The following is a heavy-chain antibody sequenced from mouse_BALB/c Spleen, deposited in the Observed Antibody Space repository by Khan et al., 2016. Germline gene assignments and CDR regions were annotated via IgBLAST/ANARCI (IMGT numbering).Heavy chain of an antibody. CDR2: INTNTGET. CDR3: ATGITTVIVTGMHH. V-gene: IGHV9-3-1*01. D-gene: IGHD1-1*01. Sequence: QIQLVQSGPELKKPGETVKISCKASGYTFTNFGINWVRQAPGKGLEWMDWINTNTGETTYADDFKGRFTFWLETSASTAYLQINTLKNEATATYFCATGITTVIVTGMHHWGQGTTLTVSS. CDR1: GYTFTNFG. J-gene: IGHJ2*01.